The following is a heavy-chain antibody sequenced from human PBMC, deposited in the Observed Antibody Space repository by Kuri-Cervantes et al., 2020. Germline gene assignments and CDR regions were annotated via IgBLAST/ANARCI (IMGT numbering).Heavy chain of an antibody. CDR3: ARGGPHSGSSFYYYYYMDV. CDR1: GYFISSGYY. V-gene: IGHV4-38-2*02. Sequence: SETLSLTCTISGYFISSGYYWGWIRQSPGKGLEWIGSFYDSGSTYYNPSLKSRVTISVDTSKNQFSPKLGSVTAADTAVYYCARGGPHSGSSFYYYYYMDVWGKGTTVTVSS. CDR2: FYDSGST. D-gene: IGHD3-10*01. J-gene: IGHJ6*03.